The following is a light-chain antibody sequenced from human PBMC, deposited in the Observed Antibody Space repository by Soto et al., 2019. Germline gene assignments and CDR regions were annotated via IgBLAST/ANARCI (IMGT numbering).Light chain of an antibody. J-gene: IGKJ1*01. Sequence: EIGMTQSPATLSVSPGERATLSCRASQSVSGSLAWYQQKPGQAPRLLIYGASTRATGIPARFSGSGSGTEFTLTISSLQSEDFAVYYCQQYNDWPPWTFGQGTKVDIK. CDR3: QQYNDWPPWT. V-gene: IGKV3-15*01. CDR1: QSVSGS. CDR2: GAS.